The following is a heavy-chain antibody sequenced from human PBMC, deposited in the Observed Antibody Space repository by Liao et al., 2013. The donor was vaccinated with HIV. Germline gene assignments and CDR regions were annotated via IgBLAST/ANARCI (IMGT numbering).Heavy chain of an antibody. V-gene: IGHV4-61*02. CDR2: IYTSGTT. CDR3: AGDGSNTGSRAFEI. Sequence: QVQLQESGPGLVKPSQTLSLTCTVSGGSFNNGSYYWSWVRQPAGKGLEWIGRIYTSGTTKVNSSLKSRVTMSLDKFRNQFSLKVKSVTAADTAVYFCAGDGSNTGSRAFEIWGQGTTVIVSS. D-gene: IGHD2/OR15-2a*01. CDR1: GGSFNNGSYY. J-gene: IGHJ3*02.